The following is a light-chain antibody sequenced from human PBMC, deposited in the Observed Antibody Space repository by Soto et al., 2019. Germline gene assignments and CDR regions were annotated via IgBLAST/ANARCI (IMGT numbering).Light chain of an antibody. CDR1: QSISNY. CDR2: AAS. V-gene: IGKV1-39*01. Sequence: DVQMTQSPSSLSVSVGDRVTITCRASQSISNYLNWYQQEPGRAPKLLVYAASNLQSGVPSRFSGSGSGTDFTLTISSLQPEDFATYYCQQSYSGPYTFGQATKLEIK. J-gene: IGKJ2*01. CDR3: QQSYSGPYT.